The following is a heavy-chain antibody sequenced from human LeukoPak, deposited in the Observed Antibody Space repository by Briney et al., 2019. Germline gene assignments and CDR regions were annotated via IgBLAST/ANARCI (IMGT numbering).Heavy chain of an antibody. J-gene: IGHJ4*02. CDR1: GTSISSGGYY. Sequence: SETLSLTCTVSGTSISSGGYYWSWIRQHPGKGLEWIGFIYYSGTTYYNPSLKSRVSISVDTSKNQFSLKLSSVTAADTAVYYCARHAEMATITWGIDYWGQGTLVTVSS. CDR3: ARHAEMATITWGIDY. D-gene: IGHD5-24*01. V-gene: IGHV4-31*03. CDR2: IYYSGTT.